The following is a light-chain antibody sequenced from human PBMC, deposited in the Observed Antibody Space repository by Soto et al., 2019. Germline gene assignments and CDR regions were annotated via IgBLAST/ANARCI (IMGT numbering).Light chain of an antibody. CDR2: RNN. Sequence: QSVLTQPPSASGTPGQRVTISCSGSSSNIGSNYAYWYQQLPGTAPKLLIYRNNQRPSGVPDRFSGSKSGTSASLAISGLRSEDEADYYCAAWDDSLSGPVFGGGTKVTVL. V-gene: IGLV1-47*01. J-gene: IGLJ2*01. CDR3: AAWDDSLSGPV. CDR1: SSNIGSNY.